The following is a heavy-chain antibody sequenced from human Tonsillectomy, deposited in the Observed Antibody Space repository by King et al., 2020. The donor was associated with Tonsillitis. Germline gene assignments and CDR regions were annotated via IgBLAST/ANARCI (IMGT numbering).Heavy chain of an antibody. D-gene: IGHD1-26*01. CDR1: GLTFSTYD. CDR3: SIGGVGPTTRYYYDGMDV. V-gene: IGHV3-23*04. Sequence: DVQLVESGGGLVQPGGSLRLSCAASGLTFSTYDMTWVRQAPGKGLEWVSGISGSFGSTYYADSVKGRFTISRDNSKNTLYLQMNYLRADDTAVYYCSIGGVGPTTRYYYDGMDVWGQGTTVTVSS. J-gene: IGHJ6*02. CDR2: ISGSFGST.